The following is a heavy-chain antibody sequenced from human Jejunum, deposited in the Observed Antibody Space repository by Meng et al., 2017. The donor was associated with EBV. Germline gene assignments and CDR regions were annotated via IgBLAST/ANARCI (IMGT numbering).Heavy chain of an antibody. CDR1: GGSFSGYY. CDR3: ARRTGDYVVGY. J-gene: IGHJ4*02. D-gene: IGHD2-8*02. Sequence: QVQLHQWGAGLLRPTETRSLTCAVYGGSFSGYYWSWVRQPPGRGLEYIGEVHFSGITNYTPSLKSRVTMSVDASKNQFSLRLTSVTAADTAVYYCARRTGDYVVGYWGQGTLVTVSS. CDR2: VHFSGIT. V-gene: IGHV4-34*01.